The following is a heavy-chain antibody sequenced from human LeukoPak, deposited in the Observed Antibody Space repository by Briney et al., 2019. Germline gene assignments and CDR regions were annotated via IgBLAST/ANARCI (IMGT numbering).Heavy chain of an antibody. CDR1: GFTFSSYA. D-gene: IGHD6-19*01. V-gene: IGHV3-30*02. CDR2: IRYDGSNK. J-gene: IGHJ1*01. Sequence: GRSLRLSCAASGFTFSSYAMHWVRQAPGKGLEWVAFIRYDGSNKYYADSVKGRFTTSRDNSKNTLYLQMNSLRAEDTAVYYCAKDRFSGYSSGWPKYFQHWGQGTLVTVSS. CDR3: AKDRFSGYSSGWPKYFQH.